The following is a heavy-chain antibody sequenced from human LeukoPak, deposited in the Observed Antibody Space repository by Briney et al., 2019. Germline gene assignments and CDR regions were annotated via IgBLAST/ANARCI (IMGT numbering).Heavy chain of an antibody. CDR1: GYTFTTNY. J-gene: IGHJ3*02. Sequence: GASVKVSCKASGYTFTTNYLHWVRQGPGQGLEWMAIINPSGGSTTYAQKFQGRVTLTRDTSTSTVYMELSSLKSEDTALYYCARDNDYGGNSGAFDIWGQGTMVTVSS. CDR3: ARDNDYGGNSGAFDI. CDR2: INPSGGST. V-gene: IGHV1-46*01. D-gene: IGHD4-23*01.